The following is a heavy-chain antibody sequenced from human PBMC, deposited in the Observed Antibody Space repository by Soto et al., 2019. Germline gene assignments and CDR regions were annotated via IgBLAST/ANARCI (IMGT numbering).Heavy chain of an antibody. CDR1: GFTFSSYV. D-gene: IGHD2-2*01. CDR3: AKDFIYAGGYFDY. Sequence: EVQLLESGGGLVQPGGSLRLSCAASGFTFSSYVMSWVRQAPGKGLEWVSAISGSGGSTYYADSVKGRFTISRDNSKNTLYLQMNSLRAEDTAVYYCAKDFIYAGGYFDYWGQGTLVTVSS. CDR2: ISGSGGST. J-gene: IGHJ4*02. V-gene: IGHV3-23*01.